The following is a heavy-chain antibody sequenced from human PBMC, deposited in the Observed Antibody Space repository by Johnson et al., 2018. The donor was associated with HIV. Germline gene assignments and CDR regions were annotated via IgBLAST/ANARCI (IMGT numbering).Heavy chain of an antibody. D-gene: IGHD6-19*01. CDR3: AKGWGQWLARGAFVI. CDR1: GFTFSDYY. J-gene: IGHJ3*02. Sequence: QVQLVESGGGLVKPGGSLRLPCAASGFTFSDYYMSWIRQAPGKGLEWVSYISSSGSTIYYADSVKGRFTISRDNSKNTLYLKMNSLRAEDTAVYYCAKGWGQWLARGAFVIWGQGTMVTVSS. CDR2: ISSSGSTI. V-gene: IGHV3-11*04.